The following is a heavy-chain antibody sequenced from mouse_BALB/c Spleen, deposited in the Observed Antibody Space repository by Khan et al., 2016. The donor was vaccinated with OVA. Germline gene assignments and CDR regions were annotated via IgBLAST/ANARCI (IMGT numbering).Heavy chain of an antibody. CDR3: ARDDGYYLYFAY. CDR2: ISDGGSYT. V-gene: IGHV5-4*02. D-gene: IGHD2-3*01. J-gene: IGHJ3*01. CDR1: GFTFSDYY. Sequence: EVELVESGGGLVKPGGSLKLSCAASGFTFSDYYMYWVRQTPEKRLEWVATISDGGSYTYYPDSVKGRFTISRDNAKINLYLQMSSLKSEDTAMYYCARDDGYYLYFAYWGQGTLVTVSA.